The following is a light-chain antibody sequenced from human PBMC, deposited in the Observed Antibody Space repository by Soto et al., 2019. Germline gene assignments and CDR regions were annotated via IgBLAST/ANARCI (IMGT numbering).Light chain of an antibody. CDR1: GSDVGGYNY. Sequence: QYALTQPPSASGSPGQSVTISCTGTGSDVGGYNYVSWYQHHPGKAPKLMLYEVSTRPSGVPDRVSGSKSGNTASLTVSGLQAEDEADYYCSSYAGSNIYVVFGGGTKLTVL. V-gene: IGLV2-8*01. CDR2: EVS. CDR3: SSYAGSNIYVV. J-gene: IGLJ2*01.